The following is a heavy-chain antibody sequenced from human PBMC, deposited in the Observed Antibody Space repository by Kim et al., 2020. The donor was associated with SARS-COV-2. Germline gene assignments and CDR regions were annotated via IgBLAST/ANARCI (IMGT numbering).Heavy chain of an antibody. Sequence: PSLKSRVTISVDTSKNQFSLKLSSVTAADTAVYYCARGRPGYYYYYGMDVWGQGTTVTVSS. CDR3: ARGRPGYYYYYGMDV. J-gene: IGHJ6*02. V-gene: IGHV4-34*01.